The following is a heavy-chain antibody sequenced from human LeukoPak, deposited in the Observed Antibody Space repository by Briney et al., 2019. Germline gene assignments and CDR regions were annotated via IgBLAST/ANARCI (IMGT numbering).Heavy chain of an antibody. CDR1: GFTFSSYG. J-gene: IGHJ6*03. Sequence: SGGSLRLSCAASGFTFSSYGMHWVRQAPGKGLEWVSVIYSGGSTYYADSVKGRFTISRDNSKNTLYLQMNSLRAEDTAVYYCATKGAYGSGDYYYYYYMDVWGKGTTVTISS. V-gene: IGHV3-66*01. D-gene: IGHD3-10*01. CDR3: ATKGAYGSGDYYYYYYMDV. CDR2: IYSGGST.